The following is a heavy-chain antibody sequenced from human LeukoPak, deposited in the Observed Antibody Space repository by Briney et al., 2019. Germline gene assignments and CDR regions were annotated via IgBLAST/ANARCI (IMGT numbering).Heavy chain of an antibody. V-gene: IGHV1-69*01. D-gene: IGHD4-17*01. CDR1: GGTFSSYA. Sequence: SVKVSCKASGGTFSSYAISWVRQAPGQGLEWIGGIIPIFGTANYAQKFQGRVTITADESTSTAYMELSSLRSEDTAVYYCARASGLTVTTFDYWGQGTLVTVSS. CDR2: IIPIFGTA. CDR3: ARASGLTVTTFDY. J-gene: IGHJ4*02.